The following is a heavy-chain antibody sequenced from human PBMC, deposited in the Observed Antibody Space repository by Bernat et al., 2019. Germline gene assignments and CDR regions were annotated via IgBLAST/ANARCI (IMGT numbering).Heavy chain of an antibody. J-gene: IGHJ4*02. V-gene: IGHV1-2*04. Sequence: QVQLVQSGAEVKTPGASVKVSCKASGYTFTGYYMHWVRQAPGQGLEWMGWINPNSGGTNYAQKFQGWVTMTRDTSISTAYMELSRLRSDDTAVYYCARDLSYSSSWGEYYFDYWGQGTLVTVSS. CDR1: GYTFTGYY. CDR3: ARDLSYSSSWGEYYFDY. D-gene: IGHD6-6*01. CDR2: INPNSGGT.